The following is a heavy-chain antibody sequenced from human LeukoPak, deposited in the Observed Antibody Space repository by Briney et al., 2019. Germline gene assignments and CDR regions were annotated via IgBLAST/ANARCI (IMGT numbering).Heavy chain of an antibody. Sequence: GGSLRLSCAASGFTFSDYYMSWIRQAPGKGLEWVSYISSSGSTIYYADSAKGRFTISRDNAKNSLYLQMNSLRAEDTAVYYCARDENPTTDYYYGMDVWGQGTTVTVS. CDR1: GFTFSDYY. CDR3: ARDENPTTDYYYGMDV. D-gene: IGHD4-17*01. CDR2: ISSSGSTI. J-gene: IGHJ6*02. V-gene: IGHV3-11*01.